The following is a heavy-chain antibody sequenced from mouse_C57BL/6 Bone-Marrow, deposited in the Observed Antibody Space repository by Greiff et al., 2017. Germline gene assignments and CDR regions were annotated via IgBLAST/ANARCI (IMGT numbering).Heavy chain of an antibody. CDR1: GYTFTSYG. J-gene: IGHJ3*01. CDR2: IYPRSGNT. Sequence: QVQLQQSGAELARPGASVKLSCKASGYTFTSYGISWVKQRTGQGLEWIGEIYPRSGNTSYNEKFKGKAKLTADKSSSTAYMELRSLTSEDSAVYFCASDTGWSFAYWGQGTLVTVSA. CDR3: ASDTGWSFAY. D-gene: IGHD2-3*01. V-gene: IGHV1-81*01.